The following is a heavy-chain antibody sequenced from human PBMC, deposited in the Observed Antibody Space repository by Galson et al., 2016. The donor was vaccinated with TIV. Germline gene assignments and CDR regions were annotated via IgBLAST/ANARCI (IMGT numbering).Heavy chain of an antibody. CDR2: IKQDGSEK. V-gene: IGHV3-7*01. J-gene: IGHJ3*02. Sequence: SLRLSCAASGFTFSSYWLSWVRQAPGKGLEWVANIKQDGSEKHYVDSVKGRFTISRDNAKNSLYLQMNSLRAEDTAVYDCARNNWNYEGAFDIWGQGTMVTVSS. CDR3: ARNNWNYEGAFDI. D-gene: IGHD1-7*01. CDR1: GFTFSSYW.